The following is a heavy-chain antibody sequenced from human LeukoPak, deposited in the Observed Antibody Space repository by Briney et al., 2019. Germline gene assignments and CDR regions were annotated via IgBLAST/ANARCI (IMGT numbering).Heavy chain of an antibody. CDR3: SRAELTEAAVRLRVHYYRMDV. CDR2: IIPIFTTP. J-gene: IGHJ6*02. Sequence: SVKVSCKASGGTFSNFAISWVRQAPVQGLEWMGGIIPIFTTPNYAQKFQDRVTITADESTGTAYMELSSLRSEDTAMYYCSRAELTEAAVRLRVHYYRMDVWGQGTSVTVSS. CDR1: GGTFSNFA. D-gene: IGHD6-6*01. V-gene: IGHV1-69*13.